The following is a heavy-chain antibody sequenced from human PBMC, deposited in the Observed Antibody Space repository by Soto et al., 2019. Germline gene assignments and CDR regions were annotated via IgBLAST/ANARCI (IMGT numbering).Heavy chain of an antibody. J-gene: IGHJ4*02. CDR1: GFTFSSYW. CDR3: AGDAHDFYDSSVYAGD. CDR2: IKQDGSEK. Sequence: GGSLRLSCAASGFTFSSYWMSWVRQAPGKGLEWVANIKQDGSEKYYVDSVKGRFTISRDNAKNSLYQQMNSLRAEDTAVYYCAGDAHDFYDSSVYAGDWGQGTLVTVSS. V-gene: IGHV3-7*01. D-gene: IGHD3-22*01.